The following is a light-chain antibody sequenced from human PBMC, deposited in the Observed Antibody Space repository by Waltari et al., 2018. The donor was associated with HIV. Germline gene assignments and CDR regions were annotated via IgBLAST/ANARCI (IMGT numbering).Light chain of an antibody. CDR3: SSYTSSSTLV. CDR1: TRSVGASKY. V-gene: IGLV2-14*01. Sequence: QSALTQPASVSGSPGQSITISCPGTTRSVGASKYVSWYQQHPGKAPKLMIYEVSNRPSGVSNRFSGSKSGNTASLTISGLQAEDEADYFCSSYTSSSTLVFGSGTKVTVL. J-gene: IGLJ1*01. CDR2: EVS.